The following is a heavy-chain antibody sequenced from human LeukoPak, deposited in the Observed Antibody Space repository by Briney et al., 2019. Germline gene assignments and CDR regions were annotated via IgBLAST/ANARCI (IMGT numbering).Heavy chain of an antibody. Sequence: KVLEWVSYISSSSSTIYYADSVKGRFTISRDNAKSSLYLQMNSLRAEDTAVYYCARAGTPCLSFQADDGIRDTVPVSAFLLNRTSDL. J-gene: IGHJ2*01. D-gene: IGHD1-1*01. CDR2: ISSSSSTI. CDR3: ARAGTPCLSFQADDGIRDTVPVSAFLLNRTSDL. V-gene: IGHV3-48*01.